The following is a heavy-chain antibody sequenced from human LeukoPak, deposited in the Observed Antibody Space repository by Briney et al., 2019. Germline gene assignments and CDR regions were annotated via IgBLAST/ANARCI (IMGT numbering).Heavy chain of an antibody. CDR3: ARLRCDVTSCFGKYYFDH. Sequence: GGSLRLSCAASGFTFSAFPLEWVRQAPGKGLEWVSSVNGDSSYIYYADSVKGRLTIARDNARNSLHLQMNSLRAEDTAVYYCARLRCDVTSCFGKYYFDHWGQGTLVTVSS. CDR1: GFTFSAFP. CDR2: VNGDSSYI. D-gene: IGHD2-2*01. J-gene: IGHJ4*02. V-gene: IGHV3-21*01.